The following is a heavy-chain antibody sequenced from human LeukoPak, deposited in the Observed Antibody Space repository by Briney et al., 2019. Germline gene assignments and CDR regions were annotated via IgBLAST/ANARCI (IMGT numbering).Heavy chain of an antibody. J-gene: IGHJ4*02. Sequence: GESLRLSCAASGFTFTTYWMSWVRQLPGKGLEWVANINQDGTEKYYVDSVKGRFTISRDNAKNSPDLQMNSLRVEDTGIYYCVKVAKYYYGSETYYFFEHWGQGTPVTASS. CDR1: GFTFTTYW. CDR2: INQDGTEK. D-gene: IGHD3-10*01. V-gene: IGHV3-7*01. CDR3: VKVAKYYYGSETYYFFEH.